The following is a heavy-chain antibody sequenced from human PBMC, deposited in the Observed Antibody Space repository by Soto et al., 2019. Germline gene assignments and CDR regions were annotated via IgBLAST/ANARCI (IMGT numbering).Heavy chain of an antibody. D-gene: IGHD1-26*01. J-gene: IGHJ4*02. CDR1: GGSISSGGYY. CDR3: ARVRREKVFDY. V-gene: IGHV4-31*02. Sequence: SETLSLTCTVSGGSISSGGYYWIWIRQHPGKGLEWIGYIYYSGSTYYNPSLKSRVTISVDTSKNQFSLKLSSVTAADTAVYYCARVRREKVFDYWGQGTLVTVYS. CDR2: IYYSGST.